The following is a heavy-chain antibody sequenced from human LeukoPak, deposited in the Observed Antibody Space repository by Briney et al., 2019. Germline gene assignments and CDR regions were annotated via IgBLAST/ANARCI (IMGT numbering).Heavy chain of an antibody. V-gene: IGHV3-30-3*02. CDR2: MSFDGTHI. CDR1: GFTFGSYA. D-gene: IGHD3-3*01. J-gene: IGHJ4*02. CDR3: AKGQTIFGVAPLDY. Sequence: GGSLRLSCAASGFTFGSYAMHWVRQAPGKGLEWVAVMSFDGTHIYYADSVKGRFTISRDNSKNTLYLQMNSLRAEDTAVYYCAKGQTIFGVAPLDYWGQGTLVTVSS.